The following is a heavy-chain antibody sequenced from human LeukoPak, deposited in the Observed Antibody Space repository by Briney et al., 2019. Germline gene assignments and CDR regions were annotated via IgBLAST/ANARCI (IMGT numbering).Heavy chain of an antibody. V-gene: IGHV1-2*02. CDR1: GYTFTGYY. Sequence: ASVKVSCKASGYTFTGYYMHWVRQAPGQGLEWMGWINPNSGGTNYAQKFQGRVTMTRDTSISTAYMELSRLRSDDTAVYYCARDTMVRGVPGVEGDYWGQGTLVTVSS. CDR2: INPNSGGT. CDR3: ARDTMVRGVPGVEGDY. D-gene: IGHD3-10*01. J-gene: IGHJ4*02.